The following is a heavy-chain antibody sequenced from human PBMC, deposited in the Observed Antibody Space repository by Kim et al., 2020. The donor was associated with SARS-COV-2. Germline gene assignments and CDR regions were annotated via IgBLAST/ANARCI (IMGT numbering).Heavy chain of an antibody. D-gene: IGHD2-15*01. CDR3: AREYCSGSSCYSPLFDY. Sequence: VKGRFTISRDNAKNSLSLQMNRLRAEDTAVYYCAREYCSGSSCYSPLFDYWGQGTLVTVSS. V-gene: IGHV3-48*03. J-gene: IGHJ4*02.